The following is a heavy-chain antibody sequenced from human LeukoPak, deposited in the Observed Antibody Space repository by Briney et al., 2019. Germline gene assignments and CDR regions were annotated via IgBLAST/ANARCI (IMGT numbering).Heavy chain of an antibody. V-gene: IGHV4-4*09. D-gene: IGHD6-6*01. CDR2: IYTSGST. CDR1: GGSISSYY. Sequence: SETLSLTCTVSGGSISSYYWSWIRQPPGKGLEWIGYIYTSGSTNYNPSLKSRVTISVDTSKNQFSLKLSFVTAADTAVYYCAGSLAARLVYWGQGTLVTVSS. CDR3: AGSLAARLVY. J-gene: IGHJ4*02.